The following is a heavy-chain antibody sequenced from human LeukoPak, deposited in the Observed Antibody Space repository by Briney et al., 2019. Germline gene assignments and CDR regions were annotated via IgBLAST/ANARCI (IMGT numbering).Heavy chain of an antibody. J-gene: IGHJ4*02. CDR1: GGSISSSY. D-gene: IGHD3-22*01. CDR3: ARVYYDGSGYYPYYFDY. Sequence: KPSETLSLTCTVSGGSISSSYWSWIRQPPGKGLEWIGYIYYSGSTNYNPSLRSRVTISVDTSKNQFSLKLSSVTAADTAVYYCARVYYDGSGYYPYYFDYGGQGTLVTVSS. V-gene: IGHV4-59*01. CDR2: IYYSGST.